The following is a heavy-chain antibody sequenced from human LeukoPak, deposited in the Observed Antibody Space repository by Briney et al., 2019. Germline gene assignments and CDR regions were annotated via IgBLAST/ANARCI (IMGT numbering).Heavy chain of an antibody. Sequence: KSSETLSLTGTVSGGSISSYYWSWFRQPPGKGLEGIGYIYYSGSTNYNPSLKSRVTISVDTSKNQFSLKLSSVTAADTAVYYCARLGYSYGSYYYYGMDVWGQGTTVAVSS. CDR3: ARLGYSYGSYYYYGMDV. J-gene: IGHJ6*02. V-gene: IGHV4-59*08. D-gene: IGHD5-18*01. CDR1: GGSISSYY. CDR2: IYYSGST.